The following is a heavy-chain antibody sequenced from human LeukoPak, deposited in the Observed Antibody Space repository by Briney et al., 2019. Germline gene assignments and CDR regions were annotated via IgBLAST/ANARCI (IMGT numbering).Heavy chain of an antibody. CDR3: ARGHSSSAQGLFDP. V-gene: IGHV4-39*07. D-gene: IGHD6-13*01. J-gene: IGHJ5*02. CDR1: GGSISSSSYY. Sequence: PSETLSLTCTVSGGSISSSSYYWGWIRQPPGKGLEWIGSIYYSGSTNYNPSLKSRVTISVDTSKNQFSLKLSSVTAADTAVYYCARGHSSSAQGLFDPWGQGTLVTVSS. CDR2: IYYSGST.